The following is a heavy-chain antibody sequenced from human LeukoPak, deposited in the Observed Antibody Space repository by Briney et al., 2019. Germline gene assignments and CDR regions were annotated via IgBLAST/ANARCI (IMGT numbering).Heavy chain of an antibody. CDR2: IYYSGST. CDR3: ATHPLLDY. D-gene: IGHD3-16*02. J-gene: IGHJ4*02. Sequence: ETLSLTCTVSGDSIRRDNYYWGWIRQPPGKGLEWIGSIYYSGSTYYNPSLKSRVSISVDPSKSQFSLKLTSVTAADTAVYYCATHPLLDYWGQGSLVTVSS. CDR1: GDSIRRDNYY. V-gene: IGHV4-39*01.